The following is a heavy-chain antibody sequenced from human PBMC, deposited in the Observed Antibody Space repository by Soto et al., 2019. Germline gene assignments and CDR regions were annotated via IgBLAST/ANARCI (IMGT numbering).Heavy chain of an antibody. CDR2: ISYDGSNK. CDR3: AREGEGIAVAVYDY. J-gene: IGHJ4*02. Sequence: LRLCCAASGFTFSSYAMHWVRQAPGKGLEWVAVISYDGSNKYYADSVKGRFTISRDNSKNTLSLQMNSLRAEDTAVYYCAREGEGIAVAVYDYWGQGTLVTVSS. D-gene: IGHD6-19*01. CDR1: GFTFSSYA. V-gene: IGHV3-30-3*01.